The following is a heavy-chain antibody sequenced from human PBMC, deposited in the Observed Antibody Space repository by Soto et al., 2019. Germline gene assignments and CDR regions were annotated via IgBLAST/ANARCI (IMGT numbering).Heavy chain of an antibody. V-gene: IGHV3-30*18. J-gene: IGHJ4*02. D-gene: IGHD6-19*01. CDR1: GFTFSAYA. CDR3: AKGGRQWLVTSDFNY. Sequence: VQLVESGGGVVQPGRSLRLSCAASGFTFSAYAMHWVRQAPGKGLEWVAVVSHDGRNTHYADSVKGRFTISRDSSKNTASLEMTSLRAEDTAVYYCAKGGRQWLVTSDFNYWGQGALVTVSS. CDR2: VSHDGRNT.